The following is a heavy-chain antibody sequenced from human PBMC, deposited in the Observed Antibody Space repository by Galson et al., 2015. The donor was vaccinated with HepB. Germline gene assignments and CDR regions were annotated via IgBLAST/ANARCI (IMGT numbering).Heavy chain of an antibody. CDR3: AREGRVGQQLVDGGWFDP. CDR1: GYTFTGYY. J-gene: IGHJ5*02. D-gene: IGHD6-6*01. CDR2: INPNSGGT. V-gene: IGHV1-2*06. Sequence: SVKVSCKASGYTFTGYYMHWVRQAPGQGLEWMGRINPNSGGTNYAQKFQGRVTMTRDTSISTAYMELSRLRSDDTAVYYCAREGRVGQQLVDGGWFDPWGQGTLVTVSS.